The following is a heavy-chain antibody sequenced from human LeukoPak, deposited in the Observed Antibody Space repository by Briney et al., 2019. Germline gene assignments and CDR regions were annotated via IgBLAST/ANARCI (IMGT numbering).Heavy chain of an antibody. D-gene: IGHD6-19*01. CDR2: IYYSGST. Sequence: PSETLSLTCTVSGGSISSYYWSWIRQPPGKGLEWIGYIYYSGSTNYKPSLKSRVTISVDTSKNQFSMNLNSVTAADTAVYYCAKGAGPPWFDPWGQGTLVTVSS. CDR1: GGSISSYY. CDR3: AKGAGPPWFDP. J-gene: IGHJ5*02. V-gene: IGHV4-59*08.